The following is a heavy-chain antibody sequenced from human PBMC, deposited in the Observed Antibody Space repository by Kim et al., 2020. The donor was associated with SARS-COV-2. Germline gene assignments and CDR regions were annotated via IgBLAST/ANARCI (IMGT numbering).Heavy chain of an antibody. V-gene: IGHV3-33*06. CDR3: ANFES. Sequence: SDGSKKYYADSGMGRFTISRDNSKNMLFLQMNSLRAEDTAVYYCANFESWGQGTLVTVSS. CDR2: SDGSKK. J-gene: IGHJ4*02.